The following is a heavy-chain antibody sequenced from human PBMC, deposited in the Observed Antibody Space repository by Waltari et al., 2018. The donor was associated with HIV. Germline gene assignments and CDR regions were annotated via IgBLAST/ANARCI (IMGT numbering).Heavy chain of an antibody. J-gene: IGHJ4*02. CDR2: IKSKTDGGTI. CDR3: TTHYYDRGY. V-gene: IGHV3-15*07. CDR1: GFTFPNGW. Sequence: EVQLVESGGGLVKPGESLRLSCAASGFTFPNGWLNWVRQAPGKGLEWVGLIKSKTDGGTIDYAAPVKGRFTISRDDSRNTVYLQMNSLRTEDTAVYYCTTHYYDRGYWGQGTLVTVSS. D-gene: IGHD3-22*01.